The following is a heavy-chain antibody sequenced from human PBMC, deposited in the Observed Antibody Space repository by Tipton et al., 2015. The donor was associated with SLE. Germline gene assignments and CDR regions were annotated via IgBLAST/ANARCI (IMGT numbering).Heavy chain of an antibody. CDR1: GGTFSSHA. CDR2: IIPIFGTA. Sequence: QSGAEVKKPGSSVKVSCKASGGTFSSHAITWVRQAPGQGLEWMGGIIPIFGTANYAQKFQGRVTITTDESTSTAYMEVSSLRSEDTAVYYCARKYNNSWYYFDYWGQGTLVTVSS. V-gene: IGHV1-69*05. D-gene: IGHD6-13*01. J-gene: IGHJ4*02. CDR3: ARKYNNSWYYFDY.